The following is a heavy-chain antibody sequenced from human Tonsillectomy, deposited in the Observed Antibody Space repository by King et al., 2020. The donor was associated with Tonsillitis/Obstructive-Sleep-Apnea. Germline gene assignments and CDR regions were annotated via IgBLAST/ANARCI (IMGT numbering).Heavy chain of an antibody. CDR1: GYTFTSYA. V-gene: IGHV7-4-1*02. J-gene: IGHJ6*03. CDR3: ARTSLGTRWSASSHYYYMDV. D-gene: IGHD3-3*01. CDR2: IDTNTGNP. Sequence: QLVQSGSELKKPGASVKVSCKASGYTFTSYAMNWMRQAPGHGLEWMGWIDTNTGNPTYAQGFTGRFVFSLDTSVTTAYLLISSLKAEDTAVYFCARTSLGTRWSASSHYYYMDVWARGTTVTVS.